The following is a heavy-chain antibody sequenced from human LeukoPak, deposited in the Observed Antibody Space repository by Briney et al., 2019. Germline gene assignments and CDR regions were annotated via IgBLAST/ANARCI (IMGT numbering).Heavy chain of an antibody. CDR3: AKGDSLAPVAFDY. CDR2: TKPDGGHQ. Sequence: PGGSLRLSCAASGLAFSGYWMSWVRQAPGKGLEWVANTKPDGGHQNYVDSVKGRFTISRDNSKNTLYLQMNSLRAEDTAVYYCAKGDSLAPVAFDYWGQGTLVTVSS. CDR1: GLAFSGYW. V-gene: IGHV3-7*03. J-gene: IGHJ4*02. D-gene: IGHD3-9*01.